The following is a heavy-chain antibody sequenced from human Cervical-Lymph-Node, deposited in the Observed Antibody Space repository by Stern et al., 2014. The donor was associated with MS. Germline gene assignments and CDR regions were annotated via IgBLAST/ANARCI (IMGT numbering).Heavy chain of an antibody. CDR3: ARSPGHNWFDT. V-gene: IGHV3-74*02. Sequence: VQLVESGGGLVQPGGSLRLSCAVSGFTLSSYWMHWVRQAPGKGLVWVSRINSDESFINYADSVKGRFPISRDNAKNTLYLQMNSLRVEDSAVYYCARSPGHNWFDTWGQGTLVTVSS. CDR2: INSDESFI. J-gene: IGHJ5*02. CDR1: GFTLSSYW.